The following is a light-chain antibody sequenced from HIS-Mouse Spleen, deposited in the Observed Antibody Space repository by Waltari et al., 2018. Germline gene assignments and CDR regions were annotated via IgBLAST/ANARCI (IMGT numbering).Light chain of an antibody. CDR2: EGS. Sequence: QSALTQPASVSGSPGQSITISCTGTSRYAGRSNLVSWYQQHPGKTPKLMIYEGSKRPSWVSNRFSGSKSGNTASLTISGLQAEDEADYYCCSYAGSSTLVFGGGTKLTVL. CDR1: SRYAGRSNL. CDR3: CSYAGSSTLV. J-gene: IGLJ3*02. V-gene: IGLV2-23*01.